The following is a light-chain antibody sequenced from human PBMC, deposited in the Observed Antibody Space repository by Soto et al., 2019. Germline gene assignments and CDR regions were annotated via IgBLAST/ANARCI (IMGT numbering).Light chain of an antibody. CDR1: QSVSSN. V-gene: IGKV3-15*01. Sequence: EIVMTQSPATLSASPGERATISCRASQSVSSNLAWYQQKPGQAPRLLIYGASTRATGIPARFSGSGSGTEFTLTIRSLQSEDFAIYCCQQYNNWPRTFGQGTKLEIK. CDR2: GAS. CDR3: QQYNNWPRT. J-gene: IGKJ2*01.